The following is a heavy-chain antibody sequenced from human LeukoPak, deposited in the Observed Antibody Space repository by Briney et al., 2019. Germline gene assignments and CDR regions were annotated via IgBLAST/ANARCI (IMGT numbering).Heavy chain of an antibody. J-gene: IGHJ4*02. CDR1: GFTFSSYW. CDR3: ARTSSGIVGY. Sequence: GGSLRLSCAASGFTFSSYWMSWVRQAPGKGLEWVSSISSSSSYIYYADSVKGRFTISRDNAKNSLYLQMNSLRAEDTAVYYCARTSSGIVGYWGQGTLVTVSS. D-gene: IGHD1-26*01. V-gene: IGHV3-21*01. CDR2: ISSSSSYI.